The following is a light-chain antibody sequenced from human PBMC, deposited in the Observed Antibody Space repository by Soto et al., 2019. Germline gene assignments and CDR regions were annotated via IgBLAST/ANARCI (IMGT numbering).Light chain of an antibody. Sequence: DIHMTQSPSTLSASVGDRVTITCRASQSISIWLAWYQQKPGKAPKLLIHKASSLESGVPSRFSGSGSGTEFTLTINSLQPDDFGTYSCQQYNAYRTFGQGTKVDIK. CDR2: KAS. CDR3: QQYNAYRT. CDR1: QSISIW. J-gene: IGKJ1*01. V-gene: IGKV1-5*03.